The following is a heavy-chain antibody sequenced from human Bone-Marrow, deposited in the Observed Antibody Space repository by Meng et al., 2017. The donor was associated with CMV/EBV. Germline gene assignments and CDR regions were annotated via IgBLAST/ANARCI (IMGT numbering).Heavy chain of an antibody. CDR1: GFTFSSYW. Sequence: GESLKISCAASGFTFSSYWMSWVRQAPGKGLEWVANIKQDGSEKYYVDSVKGRFTISRDNAKNSLYLQMNSLRAEDTAVYYCARWAGYCSSTSYYLWAYYYYYGMDVWGQGTTVTVSS. CDR2: IKQDGSEK. CDR3: ARWAGYCSSTSYYLWAYYYYYGMDV. J-gene: IGHJ6*02. V-gene: IGHV3-7*01. D-gene: IGHD2-2*01.